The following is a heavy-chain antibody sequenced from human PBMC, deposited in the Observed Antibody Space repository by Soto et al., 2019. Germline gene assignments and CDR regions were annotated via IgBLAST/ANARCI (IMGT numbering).Heavy chain of an antibody. D-gene: IGHD2-2*01. V-gene: IGHV3-7*05. Sequence: GVLRLSCAASGFTFSSYWMSWVRQGPGKGPEWVANIKQDGSEKYYVDSVKGRFTISRDNAKNSLYLQMTSLRAEDTAVYHCAKSLSAIPGDSWGQGTLVTVSS. CDR3: AKSLSAIPGDS. CDR2: IKQDGSEK. CDR1: GFTFSSYW. J-gene: IGHJ4*02.